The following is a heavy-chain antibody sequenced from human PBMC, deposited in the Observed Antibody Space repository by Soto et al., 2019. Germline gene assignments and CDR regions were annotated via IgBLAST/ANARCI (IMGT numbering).Heavy chain of an antibody. Sequence: EVQLVESGGGLVQPGGSLRLSCAASGFTFSTYWMNWVRQAPGKGLEWVAKIKQDGSEKHYVDSVKGRFTISRDNAKNSLYLQMNSLRAEDTAVYYCARGYYGMDVWGQGTKVTVSS. J-gene: IGHJ6*02. CDR3: ARGYYGMDV. CDR2: IKQDGSEK. CDR1: GFTFSTYW. V-gene: IGHV3-7*03.